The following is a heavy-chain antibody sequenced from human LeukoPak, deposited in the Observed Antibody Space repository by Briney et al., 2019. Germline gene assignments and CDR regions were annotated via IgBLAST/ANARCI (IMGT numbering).Heavy chain of an antibody. D-gene: IGHD5-18*01. J-gene: IGHJ4*02. CDR2: ISGSGGST. CDR1: GFTFSSYA. CDR3: AKASIQLWFMFDY. V-gene: IGHV3-23*01. Sequence: GGSLRLSCAASGFTFSSYAMSWVRQAPGKGLEWVSAISGSGGSTYYADSVKGRFTISRDNSKNTLYLQMNSLGAEDTAVYYCAKASIQLWFMFDYWGQGTLVTVSS.